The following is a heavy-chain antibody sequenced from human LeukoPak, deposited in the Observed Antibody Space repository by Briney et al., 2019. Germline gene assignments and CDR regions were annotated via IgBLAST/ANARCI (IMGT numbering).Heavy chain of an antibody. V-gene: IGHV3-49*03. CDR2: IRSKAYGGTT. D-gene: IGHD3-16*01. CDR3: TRDMSHFYYYYGMDV. CDR1: GFTFGDCA. Sequence: GRSLTLSCTASGFTFGDCAMSRFRQAPGKEPEWVGFIRSKAYGGTTEYAASVKGRFTISRDDSKSIAYLQMNSLKTEDTAVYYCTRDMSHFYYYYGMDVWGQGTTVTVSS. J-gene: IGHJ6*02.